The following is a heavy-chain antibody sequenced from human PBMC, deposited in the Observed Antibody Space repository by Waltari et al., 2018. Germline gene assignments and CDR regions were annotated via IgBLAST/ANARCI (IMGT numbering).Heavy chain of an antibody. CDR1: GFTFSSYW. V-gene: IGHV3-74*01. CDR3: ARGASTRGDY. CDR2: IHSDGGST. Sequence: EVQLVESGGGLVQPGGSLRLSCAASGFTFSSYWVPWVRQVPGNGLVWVSRIHSDGGSTSYAASVKGRFIISRDNAKNTLYLQMNSLRAEDTAVYYCARGASTRGDYWGQGTLVTVSS. D-gene: IGHD2-2*01. J-gene: IGHJ4*02.